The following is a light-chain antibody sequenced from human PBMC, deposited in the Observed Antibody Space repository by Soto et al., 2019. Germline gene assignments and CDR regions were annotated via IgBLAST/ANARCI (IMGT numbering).Light chain of an antibody. Sequence: EVVLTQSPAILSLSPGERATLSCRASQSVGNFLTWYQQKPGQAPRLLIYDASTRATGIPARFSGSGSGTDFTLTISRLEPEDFAVYYCQQYGSSWTFGQGTKVDIK. CDR3: QQYGSSWT. CDR2: DAS. J-gene: IGKJ1*01. V-gene: IGKV3-20*01. CDR1: QSVGNF.